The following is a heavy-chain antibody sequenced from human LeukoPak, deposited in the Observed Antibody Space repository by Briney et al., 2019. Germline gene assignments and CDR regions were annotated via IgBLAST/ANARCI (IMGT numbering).Heavy chain of an antibody. Sequence: SETLSLTCTVSGGFISSGGYYWSWIRQHPGKGLEWIGYIYYSGDTHYNPSLKSRVIMSVDTSKNQFSLKVSSVTAADTAVYYCARGGYSNLDSWGQGVLVTVSS. D-gene: IGHD4-11*01. CDR3: ARGGYSNLDS. V-gene: IGHV4-31*03. CDR2: IYYSGDT. J-gene: IGHJ4*02. CDR1: GGFISSGGYY.